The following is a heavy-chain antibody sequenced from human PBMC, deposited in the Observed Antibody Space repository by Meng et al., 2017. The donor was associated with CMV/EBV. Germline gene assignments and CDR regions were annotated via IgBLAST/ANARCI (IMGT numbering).Heavy chain of an antibody. J-gene: IGHJ4*02. CDR2: FIAASRIT. CDR1: PFLIYA. Sequence: PFLIYAMSSLPHAPVVWLAWISVFIAASRITYCSYSVKCPFTFSRGNSKNPLYLHMNSLRAEDTPVYYCAKNLYANTSYPYYFDYWGQGTLVTVSS. D-gene: IGHD2-8*01. CDR3: AKNLYANTSYPYYFDY. V-gene: IGHV3-23*01.